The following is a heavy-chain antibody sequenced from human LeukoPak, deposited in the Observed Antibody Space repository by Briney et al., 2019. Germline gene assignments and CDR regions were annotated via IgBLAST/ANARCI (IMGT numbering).Heavy chain of an antibody. Sequence: PSETLSLTCTVSGGSISSSNYHWGWIRQPPGKGLEWIGSIYYSGRTYYNSPLKSRVTISVDTFKNQFSLKLSSVTAADTAVYYCVRGRYNSGCHDFDYWGQGTLVTVSS. J-gene: IGHJ4*02. CDR3: VRGRYNSGCHDFDY. D-gene: IGHD6-19*01. V-gene: IGHV4-39*01. CDR2: IYYSGRT. CDR1: GGSISSSNYH.